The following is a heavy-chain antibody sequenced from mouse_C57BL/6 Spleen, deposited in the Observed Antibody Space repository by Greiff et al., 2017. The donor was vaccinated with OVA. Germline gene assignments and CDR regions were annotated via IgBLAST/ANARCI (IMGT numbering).Heavy chain of an antibody. CDR1: GYAFSSSW. V-gene: IGHV1-82*01. CDR2: IYPGDGDT. Sequence: QVQLQQSGPELVKPGASVKISCKASGYAFSSSWMNWVKQRPGKGLEWIGRIYPGDGDTNYNGKFKDKATLTADKSSSTAYMQLSSLTSEDSAVYFCARLSEGYWGQGTSVTVSS. CDR3: ARLSEGY. J-gene: IGHJ4*01.